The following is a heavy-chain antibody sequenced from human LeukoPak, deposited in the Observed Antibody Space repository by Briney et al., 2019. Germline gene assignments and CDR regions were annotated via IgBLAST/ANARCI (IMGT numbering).Heavy chain of an antibody. D-gene: IGHD3-10*01. CDR2: IKSDGSAT. J-gene: IGHJ4*02. CDR3: ARVGGRVAIGGDC. Sequence: PGGSLRLSCAASGFTFSTYWMHWVRQAPGKGLVWVSRIKSDGSATTYAVFVKGRFTVSRDNAKYTLYLQMSSLRAEDTAMYFCARVGGRVAIGGDCWGQGTLVTVSS. CDR1: GFTFSTYW. V-gene: IGHV3-74*03.